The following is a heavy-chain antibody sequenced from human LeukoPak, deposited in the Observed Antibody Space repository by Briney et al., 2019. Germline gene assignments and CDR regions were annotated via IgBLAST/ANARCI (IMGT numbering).Heavy chain of an antibody. D-gene: IGHD2-15*01. V-gene: IGHV4-59*01. CDR1: GGSISNFY. CDR3: ARGGYCSGGSCHDAFDI. J-gene: IGHJ3*02. CDR2: IYYSGST. Sequence: SETLSLTCTVSGGSISNFYWSWIRQSPGKGLEWIGYIYYSGSTNYNPSLKSRVTISVDTSKNQFSLKLSSVTAADTAVYYCARGGYCSGGSCHDAFDIWGQGTMVIVSS.